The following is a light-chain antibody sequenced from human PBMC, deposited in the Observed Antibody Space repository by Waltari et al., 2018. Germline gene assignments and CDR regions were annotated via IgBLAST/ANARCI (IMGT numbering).Light chain of an antibody. CDR1: YSNTGSTT. CDR2: NNN. Sequence: QSVLPQPPSASGTPGQRVTIPCSGSYSNTGSTTVTLYQQLPGTAPTLLIYNNNLRPSGVPDRFSGSKSGTSASLAITGLQSEDEADYYCAAWDDSLSGSYVFGTGTKVTVL. J-gene: IGLJ1*01. CDR3: AAWDDSLSGSYV. V-gene: IGLV1-44*01.